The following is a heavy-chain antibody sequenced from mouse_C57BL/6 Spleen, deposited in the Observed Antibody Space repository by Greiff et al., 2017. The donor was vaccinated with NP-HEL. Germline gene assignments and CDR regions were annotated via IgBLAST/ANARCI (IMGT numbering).Heavy chain of an antibody. V-gene: IGHV1-42*01. CDR2: INPSTGGT. Sequence: EVQLQQSGPELVKPGASVKISCKASGYSFTGYYMNWVKQSPEKSLEWIGEINPSTGGTTYNQKFKAKATLTVDKSSSTAYMQLKSLTSEDSAVYYCASSFYYDYDDDFSYFDYWGQGTTLTVSS. J-gene: IGHJ2*01. CDR3: ASSFYYDYDDDFSYFDY. D-gene: IGHD2-4*01. CDR1: GYSFTGYY.